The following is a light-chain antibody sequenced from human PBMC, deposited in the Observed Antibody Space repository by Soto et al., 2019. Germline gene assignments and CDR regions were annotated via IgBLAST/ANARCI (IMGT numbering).Light chain of an antibody. CDR2: DDT. Sequence: SYELTPPPSVSVAQGQTARITSGGNNIGSKSVHWYQQKPGQAPVLVVYDDTDRPSGIPERFSGSNSGNTATLTISRVEGGDEADFYCQVWDTSSDQYVFGTGTKVTVL. CDR1: NIGSKS. V-gene: IGLV3-21*02. CDR3: QVWDTSSDQYV. J-gene: IGLJ1*01.